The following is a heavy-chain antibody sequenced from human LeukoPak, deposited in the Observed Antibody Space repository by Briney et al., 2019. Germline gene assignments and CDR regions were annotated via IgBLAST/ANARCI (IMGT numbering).Heavy chain of an antibody. CDR3: ASPVGTYYYDSSGYYLGAFDI. V-gene: IGHV5-51*01. Sequence: GESLKISCKGSGYSFTSYWIGWVRQMPGKGLEWIGIIHPGDSDTRYSPSFQGQVTISADKSISTAYLQWSSLKASDTAMYYCASPVGTYYYDSSGYYLGAFDIWGQGTMVTVSS. CDR1: GYSFTSYW. J-gene: IGHJ3*02. D-gene: IGHD3-22*01. CDR2: IHPGDSDT.